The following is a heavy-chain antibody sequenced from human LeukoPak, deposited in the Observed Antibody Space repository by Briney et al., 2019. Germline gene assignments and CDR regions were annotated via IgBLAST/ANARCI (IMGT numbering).Heavy chain of an antibody. CDR2: ISGYNGNT. Sequence: ASVKVSCKASGYTFTSYGIIWVRQAPGKGLEWMGWISGYNGNTNYAQKVQGRVTMTTDTSSSTAYMEVRSLRSDDTAVYYCARLASLVAAAAHYWGQATLVTVSS. J-gene: IGHJ4*02. CDR1: GYTFTSYG. CDR3: ARLASLVAAAAHY. D-gene: IGHD6-13*01. V-gene: IGHV1-18*01.